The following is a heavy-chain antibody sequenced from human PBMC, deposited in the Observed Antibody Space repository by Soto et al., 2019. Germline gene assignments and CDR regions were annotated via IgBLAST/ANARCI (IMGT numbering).Heavy chain of an antibody. CDR2: IYPGDSDT. V-gene: IGHV5-51*01. CDR3: ARVGPPIKLWSSFFDY. Sequence: PGESLKISCKGSGYSFTSYWIGWVRQMPGKGLEWMGIIYPGDSDTRYSPSFQGQVTISADKSISTAYLQWSSLKASDTAMYYCARVGPPIKLWSSFFDYWGQGTLVTVAS. J-gene: IGHJ4*02. D-gene: IGHD5-18*01. CDR1: GYSFTSYW.